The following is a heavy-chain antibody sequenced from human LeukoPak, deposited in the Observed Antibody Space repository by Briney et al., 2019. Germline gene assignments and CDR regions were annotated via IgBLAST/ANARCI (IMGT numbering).Heavy chain of an antibody. CDR2: VDPSGGRT. Sequence: SSEKVSCKASGYTFTIYYIYWVRQAPRQGLELMGIVDPSGGRTNNAQTFLSRVTMTTDASTNTDYLLLSSLVSKDTAVCYYAGGACITMVRGGQWYYYMDVWSKGTTVTVSS. V-gene: IGHV1-46*01. CDR1: GYTFTIYY. D-gene: IGHD3-10*01. CDR3: AGGACITMVRGGQWYYYMDV. J-gene: IGHJ6*03.